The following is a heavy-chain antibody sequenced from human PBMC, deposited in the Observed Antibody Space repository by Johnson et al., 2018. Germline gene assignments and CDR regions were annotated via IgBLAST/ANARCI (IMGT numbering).Heavy chain of an antibody. CDR1: GFTFSSYG. Sequence: QVQLVQSGGGVVQPGRSLRLSCAASGFTFSSYGMHWVRQAPGKGLEWVAVISYDGSNKYYADSGKGRFTISRDNSKNTLYLQMNSLRAEDTAVYYCAKDRVVVVPAAIYYYGMDVWGQGTTVTVSS. J-gene: IGHJ6*02. V-gene: IGHV3-30*18. CDR3: AKDRVVVVPAAIYYYGMDV. CDR2: ISYDGSNK. D-gene: IGHD2-2*02.